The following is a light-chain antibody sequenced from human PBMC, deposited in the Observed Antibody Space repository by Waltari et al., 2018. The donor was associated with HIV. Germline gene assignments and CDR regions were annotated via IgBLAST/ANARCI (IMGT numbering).Light chain of an antibody. V-gene: IGKV1-9*01. CDR1: QTIYSY. CDR2: GAS. J-gene: IGKJ4*02. CDR3: QQVYSYPLT. Sequence: DRVTVTCRANQTIYSYLAWYQQRPGKAPKVLIYGASTLQTGIPSRFSGTGSGTEFLLTITSLQPDDFATYYCQQVYSYPLTFGGGTRVEV.